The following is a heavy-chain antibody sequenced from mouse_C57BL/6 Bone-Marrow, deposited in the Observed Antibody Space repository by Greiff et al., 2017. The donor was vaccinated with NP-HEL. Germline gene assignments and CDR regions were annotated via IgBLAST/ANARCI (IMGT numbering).Heavy chain of an antibody. J-gene: IGHJ4*01. Sequence: ESGPGLVKPSQSLSLTCSVTGYSITSGYYWNWIRQFPGNKLEWMGYISYDGSNNYNPSLKNRISITRDTSKNQFFLKLNSVTTEDTATYYCARGYGSSYICAMDYWGQGTSVTVSS. CDR2: ISYDGSN. CDR1: GYSITSGYY. CDR3: ARGYGSSYICAMDY. D-gene: IGHD1-1*01. V-gene: IGHV3-6*01.